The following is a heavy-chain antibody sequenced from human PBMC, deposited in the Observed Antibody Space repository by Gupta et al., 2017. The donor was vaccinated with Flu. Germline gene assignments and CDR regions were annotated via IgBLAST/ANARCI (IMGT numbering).Heavy chain of an antibody. CDR3: VKDYARSGDDLNH. D-gene: IGHD2-8*01. CDR2: VLYDGSDQ. CDR1: GFTFSNYG. Sequence: QVQLVESGGGVGQPGRSLRLSCKGSGFTFSNYGMHWVRQAPGKGLEWVAVVLYDGSDQYYADSVKGRFTISRDNSKNTLDLQMNSLRTEDTAVYYCVKDYARSGDDLNHWGQGALVTVSS. J-gene: IGHJ5*02. V-gene: IGHV3-30*18.